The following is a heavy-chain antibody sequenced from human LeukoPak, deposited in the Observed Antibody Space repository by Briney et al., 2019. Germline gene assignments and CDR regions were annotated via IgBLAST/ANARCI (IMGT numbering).Heavy chain of an antibody. J-gene: IGHJ6*03. V-gene: IGHV4-39*07. Sequence: SETLSLTCSVSGGSISSSSYYWGWIRQPPGKGLEWIGTFHYSGSTYYNPSLKSRVTISVNMSKNQFSLKLSSVTAADTAVYYCARGSPYYYYYMDVWGKGTTVTVSS. CDR3: ARGSPYYYYYMDV. CDR1: GGSISSSSYY. CDR2: FHYSGST.